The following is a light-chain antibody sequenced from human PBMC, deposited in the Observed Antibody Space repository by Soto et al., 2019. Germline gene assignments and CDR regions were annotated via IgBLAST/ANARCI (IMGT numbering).Light chain of an antibody. CDR2: DAS. CDR3: QRHGAT. CDR1: QTVRNNY. V-gene: IGKV3-20*01. J-gene: IGKJ1*01. Sequence: EFVLTQSPGTLSLSPGERATLSCRASQTVRNNYLAWYQQKPGQAPRLLIYDASSRATGIPDRFSGGGSGTDFTLTISRLEPEDSAAYYCQRHGATFGQGTKVDI.